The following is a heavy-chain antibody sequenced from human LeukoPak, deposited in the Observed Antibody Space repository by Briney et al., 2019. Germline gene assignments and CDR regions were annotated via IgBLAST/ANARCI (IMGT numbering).Heavy chain of an antibody. CDR1: GFNFNTYA. Sequence: GGTLRLSCAASGFNFNTYAMSWVRQAPGKGLEWVSGIGAAATNTYYVESVKGRFTISRDNSKNTLHLQMNSLRAEDTAVYYCAKDGTGDSTGRSNYFDYWGQGNLVTVSS. D-gene: IGHD6-19*01. CDR2: IGAAATNT. CDR3: AKDGTGDSTGRSNYFDY. V-gene: IGHV3-23*01. J-gene: IGHJ4*02.